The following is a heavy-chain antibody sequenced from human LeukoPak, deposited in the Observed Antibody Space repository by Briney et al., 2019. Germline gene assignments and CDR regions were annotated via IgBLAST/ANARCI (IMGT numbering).Heavy chain of an antibody. Sequence: ASETLSLTCGVSGGSLSFYYWSWIRQSPGKGLEWIAEISQNGDSNYNMSLKSRVTISLDKSKNQFSLKLSSVTAADTAVYYCARRTRTRRPGIAAAVGLTYYFDYWGQGTLVTVSS. CDR1: GGSLSFYY. CDR2: ISQNGDS. J-gene: IGHJ4*02. D-gene: IGHD6-13*01. CDR3: ARRTRTRRPGIAAAVGLTYYFDY. V-gene: IGHV4-34*01.